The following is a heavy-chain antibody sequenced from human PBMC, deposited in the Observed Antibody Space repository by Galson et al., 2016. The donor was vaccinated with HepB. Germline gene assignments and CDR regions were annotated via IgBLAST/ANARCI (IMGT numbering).Heavy chain of an antibody. CDR3: GTTIYYYYGMDV. CDR1: GFTFGDYA. CDR2: IRSNAYGGTI. D-gene: IGHD1-1*01. Sequence: SLRLSCAASGFTFGDYALSWVRQAQGKGLEWVGFIRSNAYGGTIEYAASVKGRFTISRDDSKSIAYLQMNSLKTEDTAVYYCGTTIYYYYGMDVWGQGTTVTVSS. J-gene: IGHJ6*02. V-gene: IGHV3-49*04.